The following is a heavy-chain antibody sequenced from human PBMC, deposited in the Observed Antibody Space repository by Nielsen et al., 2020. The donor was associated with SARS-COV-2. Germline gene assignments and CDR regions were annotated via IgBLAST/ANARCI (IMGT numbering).Heavy chain of an antibody. J-gene: IGHJ3*02. CDR3: ARSRGARLRYFDWLGRDAFDI. D-gene: IGHD3-9*01. CDR1: GFTFSSLW. Sequence: GESLKISCAASGFTFSSLWMSWVRQAPGKGLEWVANIKQDGSEKYYVDSVKGRFTISRDNAKNSLYLQMNSLRAEDTAVYYCARSRGARLRYFDWLGRDAFDIWGQGTMVTVSS. CDR2: IKQDGSEK. V-gene: IGHV3-7*03.